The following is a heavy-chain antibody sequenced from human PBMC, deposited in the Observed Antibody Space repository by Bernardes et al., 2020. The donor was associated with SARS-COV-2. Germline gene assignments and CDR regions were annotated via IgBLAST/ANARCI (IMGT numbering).Heavy chain of an antibody. Sequence: GGSLRLSCAASGFTFSSYWMHWVRQAPGKGLVWVSRINSDGSSTSYADSVKGRFTISRDNAKNTLYLQMNSLRAEDTAVYYCASTGVVAATDTHFYYYYGMDVWGQGTTVTVSS. CDR1: GFTFSSYW. CDR3: ASTGVVAATDTHFYYYYGMDV. CDR2: INSDGSST. D-gene: IGHD2-15*01. J-gene: IGHJ6*02. V-gene: IGHV3-74*01.